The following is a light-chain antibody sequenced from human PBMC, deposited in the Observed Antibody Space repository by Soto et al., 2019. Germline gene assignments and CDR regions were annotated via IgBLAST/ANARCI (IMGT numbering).Light chain of an antibody. CDR1: SSNIGSNT. CDR3: AAWDDSLNGVV. Sequence: QLVLTQPPSTSGTPGQRGTISCSGASSNIGSNTVNWYQHLPGTAPKLLIYYNNQRPSGVPDRFSGSRSGTSASLAITGLQSGDDAYYYCAAWDDSLNGVVFGGGTKLTVL. CDR2: YNN. J-gene: IGLJ2*01. V-gene: IGLV1-44*01.